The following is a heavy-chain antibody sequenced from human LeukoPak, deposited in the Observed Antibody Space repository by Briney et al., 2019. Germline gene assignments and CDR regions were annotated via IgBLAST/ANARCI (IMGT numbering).Heavy chain of an antibody. CDR1: GGTFSSYA. CDR3: ARRRVVVTAPPRYNWFDP. Sequence: SVKVSCKASGGTFSSYAISWVRQAPGQGLEWMGGIIPIFGTANYAQKFQGRVTMTRNTSISTAYMELSSLRSEDTAVYYCARRRVVVTAPPRYNWFDPWGQGTLVTVSS. V-gene: IGHV1-69*05. CDR2: IIPIFGTA. D-gene: IGHD2-21*02. J-gene: IGHJ5*02.